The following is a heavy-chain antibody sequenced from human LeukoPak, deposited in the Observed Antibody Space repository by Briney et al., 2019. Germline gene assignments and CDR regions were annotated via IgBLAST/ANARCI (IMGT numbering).Heavy chain of an antibody. CDR3: ARDQPSQGPDGYTGNW. Sequence: SVKVSCKASGGTFSSYTISWVRQAPGQGLEWMGRIIPILGIANYAQKFQGRVTITEDKSTSTAYMELSSLRSEDTAVYYCARDQPSQGPDGYTGNWWGQGTLVTVSS. D-gene: IGHD5-24*01. CDR1: GGTFSSYT. CDR2: IIPILGIA. V-gene: IGHV1-69*04. J-gene: IGHJ4*02.